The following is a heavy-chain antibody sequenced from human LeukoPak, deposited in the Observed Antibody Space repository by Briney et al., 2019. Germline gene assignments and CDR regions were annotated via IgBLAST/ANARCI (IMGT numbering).Heavy chain of an antibody. D-gene: IGHD6-19*01. CDR1: GYTFTSYG. Sequence: GASVKVSCKASGYTFTSYGISWVRQAPGQGLEGMGWISAYNGNTNYAQKLQGRVTMTTDTSTSTAYMELRSLRSDDTAVYYCAREVINSSGWYWFDPWGQGTLVTVSS. J-gene: IGHJ5*02. V-gene: IGHV1-18*01. CDR3: AREVINSSGWYWFDP. CDR2: ISAYNGNT.